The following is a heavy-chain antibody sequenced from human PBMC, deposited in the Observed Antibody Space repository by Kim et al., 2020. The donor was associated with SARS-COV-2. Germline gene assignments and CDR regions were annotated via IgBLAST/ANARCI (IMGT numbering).Heavy chain of an antibody. J-gene: IGHJ5*02. V-gene: IGHV3-30*07. CDR3: ARDRYSSSSFNWFDP. D-gene: IGHD6-13*01. Sequence: DSVKVRFTISRDNSKNTLYLQMNSLRAEDTAVYYCARDRYSSSSFNWFDPWGQGTLVTVSS.